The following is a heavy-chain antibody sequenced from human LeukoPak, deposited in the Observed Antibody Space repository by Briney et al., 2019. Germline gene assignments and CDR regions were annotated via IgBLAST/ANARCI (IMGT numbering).Heavy chain of an antibody. CDR3: ARGQDTVVTSRDAFDI. Sequence: GGSLRLSCAVSGFIFSSYSMNWVRQAPGKGLEWVSSISTSSIYIYYADSVKGRFTISRDNAKNSLYLQMNSLRAEGTAVYYCARGQDTVVTSRDAFDIWGQGTMVTVSS. V-gene: IGHV3-21*01. CDR1: GFIFSSYS. D-gene: IGHD4-23*01. J-gene: IGHJ3*02. CDR2: ISTSSIYI.